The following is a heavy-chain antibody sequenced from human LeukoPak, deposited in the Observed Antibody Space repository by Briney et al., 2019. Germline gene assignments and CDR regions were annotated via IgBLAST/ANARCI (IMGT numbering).Heavy chain of an antibody. CDR2: ISSSSSYI. CDR1: GFTFSSYS. CDR3: ARDQLWYNWFDP. Sequence: GGSLRLSCAASGFTFSSYSMNWVRQAPGKGLEWVSSISSSSSYIYYADSVKGRFTISRDNAKNSLYLQMNSLRAEDTAVYYCARDQLWYNWFDPWGQGTLVTVSS. J-gene: IGHJ5*02. V-gene: IGHV3-21*01. D-gene: IGHD5-18*01.